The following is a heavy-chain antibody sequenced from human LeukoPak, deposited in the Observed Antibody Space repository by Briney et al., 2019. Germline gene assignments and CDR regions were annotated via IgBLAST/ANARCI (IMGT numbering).Heavy chain of an antibody. V-gene: IGHV3-23*01. J-gene: IGHJ4*02. CDR2: ISGSGGST. D-gene: IGHD5-18*01. CDR3: ATQGYSCGYNY. Sequence: GGSLRLSCAASGFTFSSYAMSWVRQAPGKGLEWVSAISGSGGSTYYADSVKGRFTISRDNSKNTLYLQMNSLRAEDTAVYYCATQGYSCGYNYWGQGTLVTVSS. CDR1: GFTFSSYA.